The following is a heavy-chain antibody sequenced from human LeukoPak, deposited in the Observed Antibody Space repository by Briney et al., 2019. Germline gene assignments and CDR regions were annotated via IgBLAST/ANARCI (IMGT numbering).Heavy chain of an antibody. V-gene: IGHV3-30*02. D-gene: IGHD6-13*01. CDR2: IRYDGSNK. CDR1: GFTFSSYG. Sequence: PGGSLRLSCAASGFTFSSYGMHWVRQAPGKGLEWVAFIRYDGSNKYYADSVKGRFTVSRDNSKNTLYLQMNSLRAEDTALYYCAKDVTKGSSWYYGMDVWGQGTTVTVFS. CDR3: AKDVTKGSSWYYGMDV. J-gene: IGHJ6*02.